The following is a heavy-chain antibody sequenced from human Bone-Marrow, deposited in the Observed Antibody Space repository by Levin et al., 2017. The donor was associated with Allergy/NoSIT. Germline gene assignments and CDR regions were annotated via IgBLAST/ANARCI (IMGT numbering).Heavy chain of an antibody. D-gene: IGHD2-15*01. Sequence: PGGSLRLSCIGSGFNFSSYGIHWVRQAPGKGLEWVGVISYDGSHTIYGDSVKGRLTISRDNSKNSLFLQIDSLKTEDTAMYYCANHFHDSGPDFWGQGTPVTVSS. CDR1: GFNFSSYG. CDR3: ANHFHDSGPDF. V-gene: IGHV3-30*18. J-gene: IGHJ4*02. CDR2: ISYDGSHT.